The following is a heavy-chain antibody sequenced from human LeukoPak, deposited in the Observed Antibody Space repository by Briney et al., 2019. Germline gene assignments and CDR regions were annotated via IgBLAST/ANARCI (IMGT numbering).Heavy chain of an antibody. CDR2: VDPEDGET. J-gene: IGHJ4*02. V-gene: IGHV1-69-2*01. CDR3: ATDSPTMPGGY. Sequence: ATVKLSCKASGYTFTDYYMHWVQQAPGKGLEWMGRVDPEDGETIYAEKFQGRVTITADTSTDTAYMELSSLRSEDTAVYYCATDSPTMPGGYWGQGTLVTVSS. D-gene: IGHD1-26*01. CDR1: GYTFTDYY.